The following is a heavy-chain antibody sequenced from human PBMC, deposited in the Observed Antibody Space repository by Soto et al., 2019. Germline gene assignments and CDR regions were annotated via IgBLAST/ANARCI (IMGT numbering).Heavy chain of an antibody. CDR2: IYYSGST. J-gene: IGHJ4*02. CDR3: ARVGPMTTVTTFDY. Sequence: QVQLQESGPGLVKPSETLSLTCTVSGGSISSYYWSWIRQPPGKGLEWIGYIYYSGSTNYNPSLKSRVTISVDTSKNQFSLKLSSVTAADTAGYYCARVGPMTTVTTFDYWGQGTLVTVSS. CDR1: GGSISSYY. V-gene: IGHV4-59*01. D-gene: IGHD4-17*01.